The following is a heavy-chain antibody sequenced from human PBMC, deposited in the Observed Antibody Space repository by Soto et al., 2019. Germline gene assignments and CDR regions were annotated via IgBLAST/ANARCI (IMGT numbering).Heavy chain of an antibody. Sequence: QVQLVESGGGVVQPGRSLRLSCAASGFSFNSHGMHWVRQPPGKGLEWVAVMSYDSVNKYYSDSVKGRFTISRDNSKNXXYLQMDSLRPEDTAVYYCAKDRRSNGYSVDSAFDYWGQGTLVTVSS. V-gene: IGHV3-30*18. CDR2: MSYDSVNK. CDR3: AKDRRSNGYSVDSAFDY. D-gene: IGHD5-18*01. J-gene: IGHJ4*02. CDR1: GFSFNSHG.